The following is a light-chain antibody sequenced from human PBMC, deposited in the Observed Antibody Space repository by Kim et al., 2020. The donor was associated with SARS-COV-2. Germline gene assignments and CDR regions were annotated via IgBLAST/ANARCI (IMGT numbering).Light chain of an antibody. CDR1: SSDNGSYNL. V-gene: IGLV2-23*02. CDR3: GSYADVRTYVI. J-gene: IGLJ2*01. Sequence: SITISCTGNSSDNGSYNLVTWYQQLPGTAPKLIIYEVNKRPSGVSDRFSGSKSGNTASLTISGLRGDDEADYYCGSYADVRTYVIFGGGTQLTVL. CDR2: EVN.